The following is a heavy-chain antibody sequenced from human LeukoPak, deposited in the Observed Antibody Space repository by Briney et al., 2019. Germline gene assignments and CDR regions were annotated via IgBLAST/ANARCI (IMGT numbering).Heavy chain of an antibody. D-gene: IGHD3-3*01. Sequence: ASVKVSCKASGYTFTSYGISWVRQAPGQGLEWMGWISAYNGNTNYAQKLQGRVTMTADTSTSTAYMELRSLRSDDTAVYYCARVVIDFWGGYYTTYYFDYWGQGTLVTVSS. CDR1: GYTFTSYG. J-gene: IGHJ4*02. CDR3: ARVVIDFWGGYYTTYYFDY. CDR2: ISAYNGNT. V-gene: IGHV1-18*01.